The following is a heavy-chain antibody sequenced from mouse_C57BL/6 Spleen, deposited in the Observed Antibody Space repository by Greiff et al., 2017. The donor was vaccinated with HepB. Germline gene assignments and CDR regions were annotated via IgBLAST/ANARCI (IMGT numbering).Heavy chain of an antibody. CDR1: GYTFTDYN. CDR2: INPNNGGT. CDR3: ARRNPRDYCDD. J-gene: IGHJ2*01. Sequence: VQLQQSGPELVKPGASVKIPCKASGYTFTDYNMDWVKQSHGKSLEWIGDINPNNGGTIYNQKFKGKATLTVDKSSSTAYMELRSRTSEDTAVYYCARRNPRDYCDDWGQGTTLTVSS. V-gene: IGHV1-18*01.